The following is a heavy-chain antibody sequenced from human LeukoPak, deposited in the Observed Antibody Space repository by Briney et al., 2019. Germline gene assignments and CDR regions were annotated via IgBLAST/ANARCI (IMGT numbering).Heavy chain of an antibody. CDR2: IYSGGST. CDR3: ARAGVATITLGY. V-gene: IGHV3-53*01. J-gene: IGHJ4*02. D-gene: IGHD5-12*01. Sequence: GGSLRLSCAASGFTVSSNYMSWVRQAPGKGLDWVSVIYSGGSTYYADSVKGRFTISRDNSKNTLYLQMNSLRAEDTAVYYCARAGVATITLGYWGQGTLVTVSS. CDR1: GFTVSSNY.